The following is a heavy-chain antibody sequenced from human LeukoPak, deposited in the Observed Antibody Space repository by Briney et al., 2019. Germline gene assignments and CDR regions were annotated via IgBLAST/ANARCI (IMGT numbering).Heavy chain of an antibody. CDR1: GFTFSSYA. CDR3: ATGAWAPYYYYMDA. CDR2: ISGSGGST. D-gene: IGHD7-27*01. J-gene: IGHJ6*03. V-gene: IGHV3-23*01. Sequence: GGSLRLSCAASGFTFSSYAMSWVRQAPGKGLEWVSAISGSGGSTYYADSVKGRFTISRDNSKNTLYLQMNSLRAEDTAVYYCATGAWAPYYYYMDAWGKGTTVTVSS.